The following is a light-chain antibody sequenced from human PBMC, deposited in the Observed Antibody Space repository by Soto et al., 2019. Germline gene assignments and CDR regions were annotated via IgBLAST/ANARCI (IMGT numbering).Light chain of an antibody. CDR2: DAS. J-gene: IGKJ4*01. CDR3: QQRRNWPLT. V-gene: IGKV3-11*01. Sequence: EIVLTQSPATLSLSPGERATLSCRASQSVISYLAWYQQKPGQAPRLLIYDASHSATDIPVRFSGSGSGTYFTLTISILEPEDFAVYYCQQRRNWPLTFGVGTVVEIK. CDR1: QSVISY.